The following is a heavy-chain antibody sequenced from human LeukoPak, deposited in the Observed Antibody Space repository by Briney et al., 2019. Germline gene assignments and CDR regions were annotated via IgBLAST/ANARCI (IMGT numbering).Heavy chain of an antibody. D-gene: IGHD1-26*01. CDR3: ARRILAGIYFDY. J-gene: IGHJ4*02. Sequence: PSETLSLTCTVSGGSISSSDNYWGWIRQPPGKGLEWIGSIYYSGRTSYSPSLKSRVTISVDTSKNQFSLKLSSVTAADTAVYYCARRILAGIYFDYWGQGTLVTVSS. V-gene: IGHV4-39*01. CDR1: GGSISSSDNY. CDR2: IYYSGRT.